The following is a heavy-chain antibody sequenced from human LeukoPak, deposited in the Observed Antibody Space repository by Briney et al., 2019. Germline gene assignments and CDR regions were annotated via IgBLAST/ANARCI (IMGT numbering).Heavy chain of an antibody. CDR3: VRVPYSSSSLGYYYYGMDV. V-gene: IGHV4-34*01. CDR1: GGSFSGYY. Sequence: PSETLSLTCAVYGGSFSGYYWSWIRQPPGKGLEWIGEINHSGSTNYNPSLKSRVTISVDTSKNQFSLKLSSVTAADTAVYYCVRVPYSSSSLGYYYYGMDVWGQGTTVTVSS. J-gene: IGHJ6*02. D-gene: IGHD6-6*01. CDR2: INHSGST.